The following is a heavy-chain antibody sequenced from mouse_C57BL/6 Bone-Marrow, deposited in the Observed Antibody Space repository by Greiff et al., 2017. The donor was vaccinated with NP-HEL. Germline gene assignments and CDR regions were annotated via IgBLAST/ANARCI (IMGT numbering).Heavy chain of an antibody. D-gene: IGHD1-1*01. J-gene: IGHJ3*01. Sequence: LVESGAELVRPGASVKLSCTASGFNIKDDYMHWVKQRPEQGLEWIGWIDPENGDTEYASKFQGKATITADTSSNTAYLQLSSLTSEDTAVYYCTRITTVVARAYWGQGTLVTVSA. CDR1: GFNIKDDY. CDR3: TRITTVVARAY. CDR2: IDPENGDT. V-gene: IGHV14-4*01.